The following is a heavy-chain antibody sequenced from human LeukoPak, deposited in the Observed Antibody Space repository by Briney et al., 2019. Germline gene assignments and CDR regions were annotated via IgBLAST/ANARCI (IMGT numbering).Heavy chain of an antibody. D-gene: IGHD3-10*01. CDR1: GGSISSSSYY. Sequence: SETLSLTCTVSGGSISSSSYYWGWIRQPPGQGLERIGAIYFSGSTYYNPSLKCRVTISLDTAKNQFSLKLTSVTASDTAMYYCARQGGLVWFGELGTQDYWGQGTLVTVSS. J-gene: IGHJ4*02. CDR3: ARQGGLVWFGELGTQDY. V-gene: IGHV4-39*01. CDR2: IYFSGST.